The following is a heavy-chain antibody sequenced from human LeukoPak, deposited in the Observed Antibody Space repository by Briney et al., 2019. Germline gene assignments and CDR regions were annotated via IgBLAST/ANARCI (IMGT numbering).Heavy chain of an antibody. J-gene: IGHJ4*02. CDR2: ISWNSGSI. CDR3: ARDPGSGSYQPIDY. CDR1: GFTFDDYA. D-gene: IGHD3-10*01. Sequence: GGSLRLSCAASGFTFDDYAMHWVRQAPGKGLEWVSGISWNSGSIGYADSVKGRFTISRDNAKNSLYLQMNSLRAEDTAVYYCARDPGSGSYQPIDYWGQGTLVTVSS. V-gene: IGHV3-9*01.